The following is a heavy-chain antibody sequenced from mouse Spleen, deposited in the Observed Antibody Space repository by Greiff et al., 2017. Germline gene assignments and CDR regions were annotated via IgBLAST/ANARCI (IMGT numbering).Heavy chain of an antibody. V-gene: IGHV1-64*01. Sequence: QVQLQQPGAELVKPGASVKLSCKASGYTFTSYWMHWVKQRPGQGLEWIGMIHPNSGSTNYNEKFKSKATLTVDKSSSTAYMQLSSLTSEDSAVYYCAREERIYYYGSSYDWFAYWGQGTLVTVSA. CDR2: IHPNSGST. CDR3: AREERIYYYGSSYDWFAY. CDR1: GYTFTSYW. D-gene: IGHD1-1*01. J-gene: IGHJ3*01.